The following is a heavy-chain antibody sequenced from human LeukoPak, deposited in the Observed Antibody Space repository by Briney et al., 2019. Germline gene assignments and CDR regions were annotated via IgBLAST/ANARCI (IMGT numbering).Heavy chain of an antibody. CDR2: TPAGGDT. D-gene: IGHD5-24*01. J-gene: IGHJ4*02. V-gene: IGHV3-53*01. Sequence: PGGSLRLSCAASGFTVSSNYMSWVRQAPGKGLEWVAGTPAGGDTYYADSVKGRFIISRDNSRNTVDLQMNSLRVEDTAVYYCTKDYKSGDGYWDFDYWGQGTLVTVSS. CDR3: TKDYKSGDGYWDFDY. CDR1: GFTVSSNY.